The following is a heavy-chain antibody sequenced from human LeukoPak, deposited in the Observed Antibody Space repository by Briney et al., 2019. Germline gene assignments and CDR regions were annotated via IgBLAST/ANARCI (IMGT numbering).Heavy chain of an antibody. CDR2: IRYDGSNK. J-gene: IGHJ3*02. Sequence: GGSLRLSCAASGFTFSSYGMHWVRQAPGKGLEWVAFIRYDGSNKYYADSEKGRFTISRDNSKNTLYLQMNSLRAEDTAVYYCAKDLDSSSSVDAFDIWGQGTMVTVSS. D-gene: IGHD6-6*01. V-gene: IGHV3-30*02. CDR1: GFTFSSYG. CDR3: AKDLDSSSSVDAFDI.